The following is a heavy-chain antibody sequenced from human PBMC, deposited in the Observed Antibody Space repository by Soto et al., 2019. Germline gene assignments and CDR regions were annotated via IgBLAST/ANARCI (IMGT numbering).Heavy chain of an antibody. CDR3: ARDYSNPRGRFDP. CDR1: GFTSSCYW. CDR2: INQDGSEK. D-gene: IGHD4-4*01. V-gene: IGHV3-7*01. J-gene: IGHJ5*02. Sequence: GGSLRLSCGVSGFTSSCYWMTWVRQAPGKGLEWVANINQDGSEKYYVDSVKGRFTISRDNAKNSLYLQMNSLRAEDTAIYYCARDYSNPRGRFDPWGQGTLVTVSS.